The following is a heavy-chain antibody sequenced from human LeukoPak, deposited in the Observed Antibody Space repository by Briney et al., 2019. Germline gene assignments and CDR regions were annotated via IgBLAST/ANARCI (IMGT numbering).Heavy chain of an antibody. D-gene: IGHD5-18*01. J-gene: IGHJ4*02. CDR3: ARGRPIVWVEPATVHDY. CDR2: INANSGAT. Sequence: ASVKVSCKASGYTFTGYYIHWVRQAPGQGLEWMGWINANSGATNYAEKFQDRVTMTLDTSITTAYMEIRRLTSDDTALYYCARGRPIVWVEPATVHDYWGQGILVTVSS. CDR1: GYTFTGYY. V-gene: IGHV1-2*02.